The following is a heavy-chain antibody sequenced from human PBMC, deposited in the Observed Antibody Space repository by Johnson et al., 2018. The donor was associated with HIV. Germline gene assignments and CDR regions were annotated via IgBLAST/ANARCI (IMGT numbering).Heavy chain of an antibody. CDR1: GFTFSSYA. CDR3: ARDLAYNSRWTGAFDI. J-gene: IGHJ3*02. CDR2: ISYDGSYK. D-gene: IGHD6-13*01. V-gene: IGHV3-30*04. Sequence: QVQLVESGGGAVQPGRSLRLSCAASGFTFSSYAMHWVRQAPGKGLEWVGVISYDGSYKYYADSVKGRFTISRDNSKNTVYLHMNNLRAEDTAVYYCARDLAYNSRWTGAFDIWGQGTMVTVSS.